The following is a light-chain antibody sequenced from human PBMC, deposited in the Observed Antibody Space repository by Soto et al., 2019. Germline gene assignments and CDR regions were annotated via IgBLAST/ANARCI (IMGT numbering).Light chain of an antibody. Sequence: DIPMTQSPPSLSASVGDRVTITCRARQNINKYLNWYQLKPGKAPKFLIYDTSSLQSGVPSRFSGSGSGTDFTLTISSLQPEDFATYFCQQTYTTLYTFGQGTKLEIK. V-gene: IGKV1-39*01. CDR3: QQTYTTLYT. J-gene: IGKJ2*01. CDR2: DTS. CDR1: QNINKY.